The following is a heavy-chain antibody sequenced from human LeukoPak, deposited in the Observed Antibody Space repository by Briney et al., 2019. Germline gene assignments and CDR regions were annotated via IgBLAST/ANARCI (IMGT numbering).Heavy chain of an antibody. J-gene: IGHJ4*02. V-gene: IGHV1-69*04. D-gene: IGHD3-10*01. Sequence: SVKVSCKASGGTFSSYAISWVRQAPGQGLEWMGRIIPILGIANYAQKFQGRVTITADKSTSTAYMELSSLRSEDTAVYYCATDYVVRGVKGAFDYWGQGTLVTASS. CDR1: GGTFSSYA. CDR3: ATDYVVRGVKGAFDY. CDR2: IIPILGIA.